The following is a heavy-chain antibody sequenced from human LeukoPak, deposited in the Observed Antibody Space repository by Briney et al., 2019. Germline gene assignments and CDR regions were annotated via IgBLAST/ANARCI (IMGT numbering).Heavy chain of an antibody. D-gene: IGHD4/OR15-4a*01. Sequence: GGSLRLSCVASGFIVSRNHISWVRQAPGKGLEWVSVIYGDGSTFYADSVKGRFTISRDNSKNTLYLQMNSLRAEDTAVYYCARASNYHWGQGTLVTVSS. V-gene: IGHV3-53*01. CDR1: GFIVSRNH. J-gene: IGHJ4*02. CDR3: ARASNYH. CDR2: IYGDGST.